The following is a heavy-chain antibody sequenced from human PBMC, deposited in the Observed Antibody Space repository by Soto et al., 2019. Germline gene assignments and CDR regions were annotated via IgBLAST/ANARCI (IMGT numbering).Heavy chain of an antibody. CDR1: GFTFSSYS. CDR3: ARVPHGYYGLLEY. D-gene: IGHD1-26*01. V-gene: IGHV3-48*02. Sequence: PGGSLRLSCAASGFTFSSYSMNWVRQAPGKGLEWVSYINSSSTTIYYADSVKGRFTTSRDNAKNSLFLQMNSLRDEDTAVYYCARVPHGYYGLLEYWGQGTLVTVSS. CDR2: INSSSTTI. J-gene: IGHJ4*02.